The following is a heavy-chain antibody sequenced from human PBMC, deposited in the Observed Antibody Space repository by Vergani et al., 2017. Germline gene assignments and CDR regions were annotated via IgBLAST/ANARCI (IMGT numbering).Heavy chain of an antibody. V-gene: IGHV1-69*01. CDR2: IIPIFGTA. D-gene: IGHD4-23*01. CDR3: ARVVTTVVTPSWAYFDY. Sequence: QVQLVQSGAEVKKPGSSVKVSCKASGGTFSSYAISWVRQAPGQGLEWMGGIIPIFGTANYAKKFQGRVPITADESTSTAYMELSSLRSEDTAVYYWARVVTTVVTPSWAYFDYWGQGTLVTVSS. CDR1: GGTFSSYA. J-gene: IGHJ4*02.